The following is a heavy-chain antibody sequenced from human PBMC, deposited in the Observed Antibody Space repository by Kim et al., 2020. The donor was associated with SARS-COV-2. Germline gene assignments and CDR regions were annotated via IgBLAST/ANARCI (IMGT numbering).Heavy chain of an antibody. J-gene: IGHJ5*02. D-gene: IGHD2-15*01. V-gene: IGHV1-69*01. CDR3: ARVGGSSTNWFDP. Sequence: YAVKGQGRVTITADESTRTGYMELSSLRAEDTAVYYCARVGGSSTNWFDPWGQGTLVTVSS.